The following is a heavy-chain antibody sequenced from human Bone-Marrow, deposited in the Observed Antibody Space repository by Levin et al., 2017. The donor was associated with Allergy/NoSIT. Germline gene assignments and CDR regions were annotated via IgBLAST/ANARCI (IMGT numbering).Heavy chain of an antibody. V-gene: IGHV3-11*01. J-gene: IGHJ4*02. D-gene: IGHD3-3*01. CDR2: ISSSGSTI. CDR3: ARVQADDFWSGYYLDY. CDR1: GFTFSDYY. Sequence: PGGSLRLSCAASGFTFSDYYMSWIRQAPGKGLEWVSYISSSGSTIYYADSVKGRFTISRDNAKNSLYLQMNSLRAEDTAVYYCARVQADDFWSGYYLDYWGQGTLVTVSS.